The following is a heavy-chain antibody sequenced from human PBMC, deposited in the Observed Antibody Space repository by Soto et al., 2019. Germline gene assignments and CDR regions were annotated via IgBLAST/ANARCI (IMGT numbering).Heavy chain of an antibody. CDR1: GYSFPCYY. Sequence: WASVXGCFRSSGYSFPCYYIDVFLQAPGHGLDCVGWMDPHSGGTSYAENFQGRVTLTRDTSITTAYMGLSSLKSDDTAVYYVERPKAGPPRSGSGLDIWGPGT. J-gene: IGHJ3*02. V-gene: IGHV1-2*02. CDR2: MDPHSGGT. CDR3: ERPKAGPPRSGSGLDI. D-gene: IGHD2-15*01.